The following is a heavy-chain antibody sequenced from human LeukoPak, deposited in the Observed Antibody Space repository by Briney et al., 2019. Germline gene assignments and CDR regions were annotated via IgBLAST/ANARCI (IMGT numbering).Heavy chain of an antibody. CDR1: GGSISSYY. D-gene: IGHD6-19*01. CDR3: ASLAVAGTVFAFDI. Sequence: SSETLSLTCTVSGGSISSYYWSWIRQPPGKGLEWIGYIYYSGSTIYNPSLKSRVTISVDTSKNQFSLKLSSVTAADTAVYYCASLAVAGTVFAFDIWGQGTMVTVSS. V-gene: IGHV4-59*01. J-gene: IGHJ3*02. CDR2: IYYSGST.